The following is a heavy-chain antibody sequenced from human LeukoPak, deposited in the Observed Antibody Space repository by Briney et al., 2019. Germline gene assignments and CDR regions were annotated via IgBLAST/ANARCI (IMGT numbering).Heavy chain of an antibody. D-gene: IGHD3-22*01. CDR3: ARDSSVSSSDYYPLGY. V-gene: IGHV3-48*01. CDR1: GFTFSSYS. CDR2: ISSSSSTI. J-gene: IGHJ4*02. Sequence: GSLRLSCAASGFTFSSYSMNWVRQAPGKGLEWVSYISSSSSTIYYADSVKGRFTISRDNSKNMLYLQMNSLRAEDTAVYYCARDSSVSSSDYYPLGYWGQGTLVTVSS.